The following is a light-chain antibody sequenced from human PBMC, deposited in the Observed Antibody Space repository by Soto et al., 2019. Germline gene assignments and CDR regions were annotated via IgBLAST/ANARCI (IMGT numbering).Light chain of an antibody. Sequence: EIVMTQSPATLSVSPGERATLSCRASQSVSSNLAWYQQKPGQTPKLLIYVASTRATGIPARFSGSGSGXEFXLTISSLQSEDFAVYYCQQYNVWPLTFGGGTKVEFK. CDR3: QQYNVWPLT. CDR2: VAS. J-gene: IGKJ4*01. CDR1: QSVSSN. V-gene: IGKV3-15*01.